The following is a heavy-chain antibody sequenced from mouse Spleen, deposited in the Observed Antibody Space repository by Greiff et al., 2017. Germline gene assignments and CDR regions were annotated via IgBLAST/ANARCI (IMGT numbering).Heavy chain of an antibody. CDR1: GYTFTSYW. V-gene: IGHV1-72*01. Sequence: QVQLQQPGAELVKPGASVKLSCKASGYTFTSYWMHWVKQRPGRGLEWIGRIDPNSGGTKYNEKFKSKATLTVDKPSSTAYMQLSSLTSEDSAVYSCARDESMITTGGYYFDYWGQGTPLTVSS. D-gene: IGHD2-4*01. CDR2: IDPNSGGT. J-gene: IGHJ2*01. CDR3: ARDESMITTGGYYFDY.